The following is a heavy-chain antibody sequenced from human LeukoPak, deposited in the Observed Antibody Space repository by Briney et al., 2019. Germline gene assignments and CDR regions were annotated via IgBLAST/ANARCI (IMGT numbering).Heavy chain of an antibody. D-gene: IGHD2-21*02. CDR2: IYSGGSI. V-gene: IGHV3-53*01. J-gene: IGHJ4*02. Sequence: GGSLRLSCAASGFTVSSNYMNWVRQAPGKGLEWVSVIYSGGSIYYADSVMGRFTISRDNSKNTLYLQMNSLRAEDTAVYYCARSTTADLVFDYWGQGTLVTVSS. CDR1: GFTVSSNY. CDR3: ARSTTADLVFDY.